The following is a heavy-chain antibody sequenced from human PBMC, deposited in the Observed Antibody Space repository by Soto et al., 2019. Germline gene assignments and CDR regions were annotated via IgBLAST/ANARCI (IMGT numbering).Heavy chain of an antibody. J-gene: IGHJ4*02. CDR3: ARQYGSGSFFDY. CDR2: IYYSGST. V-gene: IGHV4-59*08. D-gene: IGHD3-10*01. Sequence: SETLSLTCTVSGGSISSYYWSWIRQPPGKGLEWIGYIYYSGSTNYNPSLKSRVTISVDTSKNQFSLKLSSVTAADTAVYYCARQYGSGSFFDYWGQGTLVTVSS. CDR1: GGSISSYY.